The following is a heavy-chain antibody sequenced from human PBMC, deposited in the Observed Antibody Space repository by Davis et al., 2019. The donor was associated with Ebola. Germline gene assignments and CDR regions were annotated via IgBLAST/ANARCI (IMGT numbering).Heavy chain of an antibody. V-gene: IGHV3-23*01. CDR1: GFTFSNYA. Sequence: GESLKISCAASGFTFSNYAMNWVRQAPGKGLEWVAGIGGGGRVTDYVESVKGRFTISRDNSKNTLDLQMNSLRVEDTAVYYCVKDTRGYDRPFDSWGQGTLVTVSS. CDR3: VKDTRGYDRPFDS. D-gene: IGHD3-22*01. CDR2: IGGGGRVT. J-gene: IGHJ4*02.